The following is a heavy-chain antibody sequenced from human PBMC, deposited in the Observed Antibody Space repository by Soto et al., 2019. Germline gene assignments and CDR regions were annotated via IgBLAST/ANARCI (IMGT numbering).Heavy chain of an antibody. CDR3: ANSRVSMVRGLIIIPNY. CDR2: ISGHGDAT. V-gene: IGHV3-23*01. D-gene: IGHD3-10*01. CDR1: GFPFTGYA. Sequence: EVHLLESGGGLVQPGGSLRLSCAASGFPFTGYAMSWVRQAPGKGLEWVSAISGHGDATFYADSVKGRFTISRDNSKNTLYLHMTSLRAEDTALYYCANSRVSMVRGLIIIPNYWGQGTLVTFSS. J-gene: IGHJ4*02.